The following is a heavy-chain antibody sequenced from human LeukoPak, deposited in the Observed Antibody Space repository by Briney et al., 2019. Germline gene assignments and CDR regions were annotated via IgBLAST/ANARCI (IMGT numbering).Heavy chain of an antibody. V-gene: IGHV3-23*01. CDR3: AKTRPLDSSSWSHGDY. D-gene: IGHD6-13*01. J-gene: IGHJ4*02. CDR1: GFPFGTYA. Sequence: GGSLRLSCAASGFPFGTYAMSWVRQAPGKGLEWVSAISGSGDSTYYGDSVKGRFTISRDNSKNTLYLQMNSLRAEDTAVYYCAKTRPLDSSSWSHGDYWGQGTLVTVSS. CDR2: ISGSGDST.